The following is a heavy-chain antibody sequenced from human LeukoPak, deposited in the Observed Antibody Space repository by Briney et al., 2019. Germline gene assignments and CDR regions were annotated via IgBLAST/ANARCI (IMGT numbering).Heavy chain of an antibody. J-gene: IGHJ4*02. Sequence: GGSLRLSCAASGFTFSSYSMNWIRQAPGKGLEWVSSISSSSSYIYYADSVKGRFTISRDNAKNSLYLQMNSLRAEDTAVYYCAGSTYYYGSGSSDYWGQGTLVTVSS. CDR2: ISSSSSYI. V-gene: IGHV3-21*01. D-gene: IGHD3-10*01. CDR3: AGSTYYYGSGSSDY. CDR1: GFTFSSYS.